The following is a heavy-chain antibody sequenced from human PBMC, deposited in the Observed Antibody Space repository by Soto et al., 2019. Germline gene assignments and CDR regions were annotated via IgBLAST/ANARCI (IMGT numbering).Heavy chain of an antibody. J-gene: IGHJ4*02. CDR1: GFSLRGYS. CDR2: IIDFKSI. V-gene: IGHV3-48*02. CDR3: ARGAGYGDYGGY. D-gene: IGHD4-17*01. Sequence: EVQLVESGGGLVQPGGSLRLSCAASGFSLRGYSMSWVRQAPGKGLEWISYIIDFKSIHADSVKGRFTISRDNAKNSVYLQMNSLGEDDTAVYYCARGAGYGDYGGYWGQGTLVTVSS.